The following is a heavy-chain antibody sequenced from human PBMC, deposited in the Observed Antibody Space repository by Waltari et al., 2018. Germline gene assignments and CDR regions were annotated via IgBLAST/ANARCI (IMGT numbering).Heavy chain of an antibody. V-gene: IGHV3-30-3*01. CDR1: GFTFSNYG. CDR3: AREGASTLGRYFYYYYMDV. J-gene: IGHJ6*03. Sequence: QVQLVESGGGVVQPGRSLRLSCAASGFTFSNYGLHWVRQPPGKGLEWVPVTSYDGNNKDYADSVKGRFTISRDNSKNTLYLQMNSLRADDTAVYYCAREGASTLGRYFYYYYMDVWGKGTTVTVSS. D-gene: IGHD1-26*01. CDR2: TSYDGNNK.